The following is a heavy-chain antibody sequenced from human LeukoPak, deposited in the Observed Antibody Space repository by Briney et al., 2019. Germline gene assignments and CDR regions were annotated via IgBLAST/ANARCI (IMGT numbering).Heavy chain of an antibody. CDR3: ARYRVRSRFDY. Sequence: GGSLRLSCAASGFTFSSYSMNWVRQAPGKGLEWVSSISSSSSYIYYADSVKGRFTISRDNAKNSLYLQMNSLRAEDTAVYYCARYRVRSRFDYWGQGTLVTVSS. CDR2: ISSSSSYI. V-gene: IGHV3-21*01. J-gene: IGHJ4*02. CDR1: GFTFSSYS. D-gene: IGHD3-10*01.